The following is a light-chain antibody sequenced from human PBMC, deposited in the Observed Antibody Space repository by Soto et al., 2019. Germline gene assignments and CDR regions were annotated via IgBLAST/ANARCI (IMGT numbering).Light chain of an antibody. Sequence: QAVVTQPASVSGSPGQSITISCTGTNSDVGGYNYVSWYQQNPGKAPKLMIYEVSNRPSAVSNRFSGSKSGSTASLTISGLQAEDEADYYCSSYTSSSTMVFGGGTKLTVL. CDR1: NSDVGGYNY. CDR2: EVS. CDR3: SSYTSSSTMV. J-gene: IGLJ2*01. V-gene: IGLV2-14*01.